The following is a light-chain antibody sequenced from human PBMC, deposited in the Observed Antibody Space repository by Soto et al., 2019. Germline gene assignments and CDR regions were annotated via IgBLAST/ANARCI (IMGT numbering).Light chain of an antibody. CDR3: QQYGGSPIFT. J-gene: IGKJ3*01. CDR2: GAS. CDR1: QSVSSSY. V-gene: IGKV3-20*01. Sequence: EIVLTQSPGTLSLSPGERATLSCRASQSVSSSYLAWYQQKPGQATRLLIYGASSRATGIPDRFSGSGSGTDFTLTISRLEPEDFAVYYCQQYGGSPIFTFGPGNKVDIK.